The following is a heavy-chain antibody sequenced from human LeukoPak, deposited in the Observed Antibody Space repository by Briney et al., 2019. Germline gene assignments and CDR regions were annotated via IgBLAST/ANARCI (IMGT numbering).Heavy chain of an antibody. Sequence: KPSETLSLTCAVYGGSFSGYYWSWIRQPPGKGLEWIGEINHSGSTYYNPSLKSRVTISVDRSKNQFSLKLSSVTAADTAVYYCARAPSSPGAFDIWGQGTMVTVSS. CDR3: ARAPSSPGAFDI. V-gene: IGHV4-34*01. CDR2: INHSGST. J-gene: IGHJ3*02. CDR1: GGSFSGYY. D-gene: IGHD6-6*01.